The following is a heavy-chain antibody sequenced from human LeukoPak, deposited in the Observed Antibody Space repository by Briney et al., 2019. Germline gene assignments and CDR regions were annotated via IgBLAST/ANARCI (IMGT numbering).Heavy chain of an antibody. CDR3: ARDSSGWYRWFDP. D-gene: IGHD6-19*01. V-gene: IGHV4-39*07. Sequence: KPSETLSLTCTVSDGSINSRGYDWGWIRQSPGKGLEWIASIYYTGTTEFNPSLKSRVTLSVDTSKNQFSLNLRSVTAADTAVYYCARDSSGWYRWFDPWGQGTLVTVSS. CDR2: IYYTGTT. J-gene: IGHJ5*02. CDR1: DGSINSRGYD.